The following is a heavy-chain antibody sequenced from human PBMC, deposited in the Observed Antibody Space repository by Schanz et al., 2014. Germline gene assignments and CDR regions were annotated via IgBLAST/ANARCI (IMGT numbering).Heavy chain of an antibody. CDR2: IYSGGST. D-gene: IGHD4-17*01. V-gene: IGHV3-66*01. CDR1: GFSVSSNF. CDR3: AKDPHKDYGGKPQALDI. J-gene: IGHJ3*02. Sequence: VQLVESGGGVVQRGGSLRLSCAASGFSVSSNFMTWVRQAPGKGLEWVSLIYSGGSTYYADSVKGRFTISRDNSKNTLYLQMNSLRAEDTALYYCAKDPHKDYGGKPQALDIWGQGTMVTVSS.